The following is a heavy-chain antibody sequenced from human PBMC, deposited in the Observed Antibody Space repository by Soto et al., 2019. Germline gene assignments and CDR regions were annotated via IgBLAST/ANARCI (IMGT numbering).Heavy chain of an antibody. J-gene: IGHJ4*03. CDR1: GYDFTNYW. CDR2: IYPGDSDI. Sequence: GSLKISCKASGYDFTNYWIAWVRQTPGRGLEWMGMIYPGDSDIRYNPSFRGRVTISADKSITSAFVQWGSLKASDSAIYYCARFRAPRRXLXSMSFHLWGLGTLVTVSS. V-gene: IGHV5-51*01. CDR3: ARFRAPRRXLXSMSFHL.